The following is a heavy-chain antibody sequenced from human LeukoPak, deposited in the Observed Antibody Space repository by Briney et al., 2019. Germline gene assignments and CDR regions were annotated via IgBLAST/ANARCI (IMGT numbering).Heavy chain of an antibody. CDR1: GYSFTSYW. CDR2: IYPGDSDT. Sequence: GESLKISCKGSGYSFTSYWIGWVRPMPGKGLGWMGIIYPGDSDTRYSPSFQGQVTISADKSISTAYLQWSSLKASDTAMYYCARSTVTTPDWFDPWGQGTLVTVSS. J-gene: IGHJ5*02. D-gene: IGHD4-17*01. V-gene: IGHV5-51*01. CDR3: ARSTVTTPDWFDP.